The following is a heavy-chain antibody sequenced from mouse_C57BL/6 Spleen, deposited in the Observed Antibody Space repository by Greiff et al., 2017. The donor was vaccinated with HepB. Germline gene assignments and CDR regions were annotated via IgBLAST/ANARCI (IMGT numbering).Heavy chain of an antibody. J-gene: IGHJ1*03. D-gene: IGHD1-1*01. CDR3: ARHYDGSSFWYFDV. CDR1: GYAFSSYW. V-gene: IGHV1-80*01. Sequence: QVQLQQSGAELVKPGASVKISCKASGYAFSSYWMNWVKQRPGKGLEWIGQIYPGDGDTNYNGKFKGKATLTADKSSSTAYMQLSSLTSEDSAVYFCARHYDGSSFWYFDVWGTGTTVTVSS. CDR2: IYPGDGDT.